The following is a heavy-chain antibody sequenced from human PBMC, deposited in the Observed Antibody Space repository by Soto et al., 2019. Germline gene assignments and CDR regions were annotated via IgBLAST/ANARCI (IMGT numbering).Heavy chain of an antibody. V-gene: IGHV4-59*01. J-gene: IGHJ4*02. D-gene: IGHD5-18*01. CDR1: GGSISTYY. CDR2: IYXSGSN. Sequence: SXXLSLTCTVSGGSISTYYWSWIRQPPGKVLEWIGYIYXSGSNXYHPSLKSRVXXSVDTYKXXFSLKLSSVTAADTAVYYCAAPSRRGYSYGLYYWGQGILVTVS. CDR3: AAPSRRGYSYGLYY.